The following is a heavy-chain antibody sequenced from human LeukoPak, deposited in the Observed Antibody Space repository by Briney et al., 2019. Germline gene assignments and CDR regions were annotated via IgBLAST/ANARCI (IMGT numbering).Heavy chain of an antibody. CDR1: GGSFSGYY. V-gene: IGHV4-34*01. J-gene: IGHJ4*02. CDR3: ARDQPRYCSGGSCYSKQDY. Sequence: SETLSLTCAVYGGSFSGYYWSWIRQPPGKGLEWIGEINRSGSTNYNPSLKSRVTISVDTSKNQFSLKLSSVTAADTAVYYCARDQPRYCSGGSCYSKQDYWGQGTLVTVSS. D-gene: IGHD2-15*01. CDR2: INRSGST.